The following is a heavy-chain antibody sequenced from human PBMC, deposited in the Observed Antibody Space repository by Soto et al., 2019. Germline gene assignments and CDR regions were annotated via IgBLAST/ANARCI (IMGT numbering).Heavy chain of an antibody. Sequence: SETLSLACTVSGPPLTSRSYYRGWIRHPPAKRLEWLGSIYYTASTYYNPSLKTRVTISVDTSKPPFSLKLRSVTAADTAVYYCASITAMVTHFDYWGEGTLVTVSS. V-gene: IGHV4-39*01. J-gene: IGHJ4*02. CDR2: IYYTAST. CDR1: GPPLTSRSYY. CDR3: ASITAMVTHFDY. D-gene: IGHD5-18*01.